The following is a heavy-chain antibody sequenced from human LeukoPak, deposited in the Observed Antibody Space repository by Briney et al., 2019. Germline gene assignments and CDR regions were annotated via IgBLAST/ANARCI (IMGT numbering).Heavy chain of an antibody. CDR3: ARGEYRAFDI. J-gene: IGHJ3*02. CDR2: IYSAGST. V-gene: IGHV3-53*01. Sequence: GGSLRLSCAAYGFIVSSNYMTWVRQVPGKGLEWVSIIYSAGSTYYADSVKGRFTISRDNSKNTLDLQMNSLRADDTAVYYCARGEYRAFDIWGQGTMVTVSS. CDR1: GFIVSSNY. D-gene: IGHD2/OR15-2a*01.